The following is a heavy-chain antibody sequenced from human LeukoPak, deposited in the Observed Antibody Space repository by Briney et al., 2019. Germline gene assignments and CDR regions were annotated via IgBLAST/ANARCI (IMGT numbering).Heavy chain of an antibody. Sequence: SETLSLTCTVSGGSISSGGYYWSWIRQHPGKGLEWIGYIYYSGSTYYNPSLKSRVTISVDTSKNQFSLKLSSVTAADTAVYYCARRAIQGFNRFDPWGQGTLVTVSS. CDR1: GGSISSGGYY. CDR2: IYYSGST. D-gene: IGHD1-1*01. V-gene: IGHV4-31*03. J-gene: IGHJ5*02. CDR3: ARRAIQGFNRFDP.